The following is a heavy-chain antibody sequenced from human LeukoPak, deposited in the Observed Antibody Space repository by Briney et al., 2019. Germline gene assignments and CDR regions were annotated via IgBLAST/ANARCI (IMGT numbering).Heavy chain of an antibody. Sequence: SETLSLTCTVSGGSISSYYWSWIRQPPGKGLEWIGEINHSGSTNYSPSLKSRVTISVDTSKNQFSLKLSSVTAAGTAVYYCARGPLTAYYFDYWGQGTLVTVSS. V-gene: IGHV4-34*01. D-gene: IGHD6-25*01. CDR1: GGSISSYY. CDR3: ARGPLTAYYFDY. CDR2: INHSGST. J-gene: IGHJ4*02.